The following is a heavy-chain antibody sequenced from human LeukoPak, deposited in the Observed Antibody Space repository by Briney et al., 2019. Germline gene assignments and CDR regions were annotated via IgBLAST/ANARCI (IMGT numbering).Heavy chain of an antibody. D-gene: IGHD6-13*01. CDR1: GFTFSTYG. CDR2: ISYDGSNK. V-gene: IGHV3-30*03. Sequence: GGSLRLSCAASGFTFSTYGMNWVRQAPGKGLEWVAVISYDGSNKYYADSVKGRFTISRDNSKNTLYLQMNSLRAEDTAVYYCARAPTSEQQLHFDYWGQGTLVTVSS. J-gene: IGHJ4*02. CDR3: ARAPTSEQQLHFDY.